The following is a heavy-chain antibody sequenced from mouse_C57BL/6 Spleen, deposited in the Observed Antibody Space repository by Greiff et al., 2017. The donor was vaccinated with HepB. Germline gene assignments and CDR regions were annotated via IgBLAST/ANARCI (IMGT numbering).Heavy chain of an antibody. CDR1: GYTFTSYW. CDR2: INPSSGYT. Sequence: VQLQQSGAELAKPGASVKLSCKASGYTFTSYWMHWVKQRPGQGLEWIGYINPSSGYTKYNQKFKDKATLTADKSTSTAYLQLSSLTYYDSAVYYGARSHYGRSYGYAMDYWGQGTSVTVSS. D-gene: IGHD1-1*01. V-gene: IGHV1-7*01. J-gene: IGHJ4*01. CDR3: ARSHYGRSYGYAMDY.